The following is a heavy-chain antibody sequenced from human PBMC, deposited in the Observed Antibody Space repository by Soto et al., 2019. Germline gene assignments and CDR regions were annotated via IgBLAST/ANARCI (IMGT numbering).Heavy chain of an antibody. J-gene: IGHJ4*02. CDR1: GGSISSGDYY. V-gene: IGHV4-30-4*01. CDR3: ARVWYDSSGYYDY. Sequence: ASETLSLTCTVSGGSISSGDYYWSWIRQPPGKGLEWIGYIYYSGSTYYNPSLKSRVTISVDTSKNQFSLKLSSVTAADTAVYYCARVWYDSSGYYDYWGQGTLVTVSS. D-gene: IGHD3-22*01. CDR2: IYYSGST.